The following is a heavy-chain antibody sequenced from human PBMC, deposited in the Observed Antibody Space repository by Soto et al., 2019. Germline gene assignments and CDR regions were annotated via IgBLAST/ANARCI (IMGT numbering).Heavy chain of an antibody. J-gene: IGHJ4*02. V-gene: IGHV3-64*02. CDR2: ISSDGENT. CDR3: ARDGSYLDFDY. D-gene: IGHD3-10*01. Sequence: GGSLRLSCAASGFSFSRYSMHWVRQAPGKRLEYVSAISSDGENTYYVDSVKGRFTISRDNSKNTLYLQMGSLRPEDMAVYYCARDGSYLDFDYWGQGTLVTVSS. CDR1: GFSFSRYS.